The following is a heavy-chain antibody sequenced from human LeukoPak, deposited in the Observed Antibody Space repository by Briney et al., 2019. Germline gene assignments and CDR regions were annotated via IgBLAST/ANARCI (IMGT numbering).Heavy chain of an antibody. D-gene: IGHD6-13*01. V-gene: IGHV3-30-3*01. CDR1: GFTFSSYA. Sequence: GRSLRLSCAASGFTFSSYAMHWVRQAPGKGLEWVAVISYDGSNKYYVDSVKGRFTISRDNAKNTLYLQMNSLRAEDTAVYYCARDSGRLAAAGDYWGQGTLVTVSS. CDR2: ISYDGSNK. CDR3: ARDSGRLAAAGDY. J-gene: IGHJ4*02.